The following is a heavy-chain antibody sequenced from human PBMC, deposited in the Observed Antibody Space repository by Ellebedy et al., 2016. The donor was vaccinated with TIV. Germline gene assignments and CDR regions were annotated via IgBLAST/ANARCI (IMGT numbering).Heavy chain of an antibody. CDR2: SHSSGTS. Sequence: MPSETLSLTCTVSGGSIGNYYWSWFRQPPGKGLEWIGYSHSSGTSDYTPSLKSRVSISVATSKNQFSLNLKSVTPADTAVYLCARGGWYEDYWGQGTVVTVSS. V-gene: IGHV4-59*01. CDR1: GGSIGNYY. CDR3: ARGGWYEDY. D-gene: IGHD6-19*01. J-gene: IGHJ4*01.